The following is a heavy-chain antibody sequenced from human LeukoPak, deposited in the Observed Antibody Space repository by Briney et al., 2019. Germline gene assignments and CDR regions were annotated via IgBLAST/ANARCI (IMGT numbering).Heavy chain of an antibody. D-gene: IGHD3-9*01. CDR2: IIPLLGTV. CDR3: ARQFDWESP. V-gene: IGHV1-69*13. J-gene: IGHJ5*02. Sequence: GASVKVSCKSSGGSFSSYSVSWVRQAPGQDLEWMGAIIPLLGTVNYAQRLQDRLTFSADESTNAVFMELSSLSSDDSAVYYCARQFDWESPWGEGTLVTVPS. CDR1: GGSFSSYS.